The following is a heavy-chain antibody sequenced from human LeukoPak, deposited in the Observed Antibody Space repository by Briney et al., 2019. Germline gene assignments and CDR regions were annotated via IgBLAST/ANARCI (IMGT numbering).Heavy chain of an antibody. Sequence: PGGSLRLSCAASGFTFSSYAMSWVRQAPGKGLEWVSAISGSGGSTYYADSVKGRFTISRDNSKNTLYLQMYSLRAEDTAVYYCAKGERVVVVDDDAFDIWGQGTMVTVSS. CDR1: GFTFSSYA. CDR2: ISGSGGST. V-gene: IGHV3-23*01. J-gene: IGHJ3*02. CDR3: AKGERVVVVDDDAFDI. D-gene: IGHD2-15*01.